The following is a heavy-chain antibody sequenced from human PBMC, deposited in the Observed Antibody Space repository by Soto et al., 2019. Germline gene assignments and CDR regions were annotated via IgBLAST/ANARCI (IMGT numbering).Heavy chain of an antibody. CDR1: VDSVSSNSAA. V-gene: IGHV6-1*01. CDR3: ASGWSGPGYYSYGMDV. CDR2: TYYRSKWYN. J-gene: IGHJ6*02. Sequence: SENLSLTCAMSVDSVSSNSAAWNWIIQSPSRGLEWLGRTYYRSKWYNDYAVSVKSRITINPDTSKNQFSLQLNSVTPEDTAVYYCASGWSGPGYYSYGMDVWGQVTTVTVSS. D-gene: IGHD6-19*01.